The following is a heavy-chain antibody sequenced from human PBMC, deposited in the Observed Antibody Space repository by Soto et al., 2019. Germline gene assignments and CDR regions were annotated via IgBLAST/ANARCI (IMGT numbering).Heavy chain of an antibody. Sequence: QVQLVQSGAEVKKPGSSVKVSCKASGGTFSSYAISWVRQAPGQGLQWMGGIIPIFGTANYAQKFQGRVTITADESTSTAYMERSSLTSDDTAVYYCARGCSGGSCYRRDAFAISGQGTMVTVSS. CDR3: ARGCSGGSCYRRDAFAI. D-gene: IGHD2-15*01. V-gene: IGHV1-69*01. CDR1: GGTFSSYA. CDR2: IIPIFGTA. J-gene: IGHJ3*02.